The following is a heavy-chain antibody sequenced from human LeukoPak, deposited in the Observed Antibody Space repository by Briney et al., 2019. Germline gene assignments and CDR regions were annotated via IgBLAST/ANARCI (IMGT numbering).Heavy chain of an antibody. Sequence: PGRSLRLSCAASGFTFSSYAMHWVRKAPGKGLEWVAVISYDGSNKYYADSVKGRFTISRDNSKNTLYLQMNSLRAEDTAVYYCARDRWQQLGPDYWGQGTLVTVSS. V-gene: IGHV3-30*04. D-gene: IGHD6-13*01. CDR2: ISYDGSNK. J-gene: IGHJ4*02. CDR3: ARDRWQQLGPDY. CDR1: GFTFSSYA.